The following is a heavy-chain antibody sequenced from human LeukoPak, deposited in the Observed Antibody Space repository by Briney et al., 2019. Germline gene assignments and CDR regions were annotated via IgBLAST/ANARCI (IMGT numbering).Heavy chain of an antibody. D-gene: IGHD4-17*01. J-gene: IGHJ4*02. CDR3: ARYSGNYGLDY. Sequence: GGSLRLSCAASGFTFSSYAMSWVRQAPGKGLEWVSLIRYDGSSKYYADSVRGRVTISRDNSKNTLYLQMNSLRAEDTAVYYCARYSGNYGLDYWGQGTLVTVSS. CDR2: IRYDGSSK. CDR1: GFTFSSYA. V-gene: IGHV3-30*02.